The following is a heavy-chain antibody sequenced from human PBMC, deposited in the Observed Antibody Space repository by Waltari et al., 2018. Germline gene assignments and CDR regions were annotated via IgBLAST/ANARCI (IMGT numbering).Heavy chain of an antibody. CDR1: GGSFSGYY. D-gene: IGHD7-27*01. Sequence: QVQLQQWGAGLLKPSETLSVTCAVYGGSFSGYYWSWIRQPLAKALVWIGEINPRRSTNSTPSLNSRVTISGDTAQYQFSLKLSSETAADTYLSYCARGANWGSERHDYWGQGTLVTVSS. V-gene: IGHV4-34*01. J-gene: IGHJ4*02. CDR2: INPRRST. CDR3: ARGANWGSERHDY.